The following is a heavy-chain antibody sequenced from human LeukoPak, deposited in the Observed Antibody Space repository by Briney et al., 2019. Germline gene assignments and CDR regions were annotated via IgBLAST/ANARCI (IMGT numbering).Heavy chain of an antibody. D-gene: IGHD3-3*01. CDR2: ISYDGSNK. Sequence: GGSLRLSCAASGFTFSSYAMHWVRQAPGKGLEWVAVISYDGSNKYYADSVKGRFTISRDNSKNTLYLQMNSLRAEDTALYYCARVPTNYDFWSGYYVHWGQGTLVTVSS. J-gene: IGHJ4*02. V-gene: IGHV3-30*04. CDR3: ARVPTNYDFWSGYYVH. CDR1: GFTFSSYA.